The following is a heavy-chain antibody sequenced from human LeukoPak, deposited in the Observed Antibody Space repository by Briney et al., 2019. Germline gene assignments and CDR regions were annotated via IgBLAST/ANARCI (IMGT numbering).Heavy chain of an antibody. CDR1: GGSFSGYY. J-gene: IGHJ4*02. V-gene: IGHV4-34*01. CDR3: ARDRYYDILTGLPFDY. Sequence: PSETLSLTCAVCGGSFSGYYWSWIRQPPGKGLEWIGEINHSGSTNYNPSLKSRVTISVDTSKNQFSLKLSSVTAAGTAVYYCARDRYYDILTGLPFDYWGQGTLVTVSS. CDR2: INHSGST. D-gene: IGHD3-9*01.